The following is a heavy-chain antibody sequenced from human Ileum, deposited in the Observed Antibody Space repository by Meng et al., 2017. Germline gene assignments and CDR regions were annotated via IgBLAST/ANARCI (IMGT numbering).Heavy chain of an antibody. CDR3: ARAQQFYTVTTWGYGMDV. CDR1: GGSISSYY. CDR2: MYNSGST. D-gene: IGHD4-11*01. V-gene: IGHV4-59*01. Sequence: GSLRLSCTVSGGSISSYYWSWIRQPPGKGLEWIGYMYNSGSTNYNPSLKSRVTISVDTAKNQFSLKLSSVTAADTAVYYCARAQQFYTVTTWGYGMDVWGQGTKVTVSS. J-gene: IGHJ6*02.